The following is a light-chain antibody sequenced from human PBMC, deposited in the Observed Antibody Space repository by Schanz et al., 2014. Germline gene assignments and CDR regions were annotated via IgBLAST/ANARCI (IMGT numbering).Light chain of an antibody. Sequence: EIVMTQSPATLSVSPGERATLSCRASQSVASNLAWYQQKPGQAPRLLIYATSNRATGIPDRFSGSGSGTDFTLTISRLGPEDFAVYYCQQNGSSLTCGPGTKGDAK. V-gene: IGKV3-20*01. CDR1: QSVASN. CDR2: ATS. CDR3: QQNGSSLT. J-gene: IGKJ3*01.